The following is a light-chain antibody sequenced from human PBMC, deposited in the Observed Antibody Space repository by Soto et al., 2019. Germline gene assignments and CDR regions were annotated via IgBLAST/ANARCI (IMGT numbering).Light chain of an antibody. V-gene: IGLV2-14*01. J-gene: IGLJ1*01. CDR1: TSDVGDYND. CDR3: SSYTSSNTLYV. Sequence: QSALTQPASVSGSPGQSITISCTGTTSDVGDYNDVSWYQQHPGKAPKLIIYDVSNRPSGVSNRFSGSKSGNTASLTISGLRAEDEADYYCSSYTSSNTLYVFGTGTKVTVL. CDR2: DVS.